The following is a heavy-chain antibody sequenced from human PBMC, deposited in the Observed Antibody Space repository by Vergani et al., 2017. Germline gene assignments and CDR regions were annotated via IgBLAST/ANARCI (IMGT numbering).Heavy chain of an antibody. V-gene: IGHV3-15*01. CDR3: TAGIDY. CDR2: IKSKTDGGTT. Sequence: EVQLVESGGGLVKPGGSLRLSCAASGFTFNNAWMSWVRQAPGKGLEWVGCIKSKTDGGTTDYAAPVKGRFTISRDDSKNNLYLQMNSLKTEDTAVYYCTAGIDYWGQGTLVTVSS. J-gene: IGHJ4*02. CDR1: GFTFNNAW. D-gene: IGHD1-1*01.